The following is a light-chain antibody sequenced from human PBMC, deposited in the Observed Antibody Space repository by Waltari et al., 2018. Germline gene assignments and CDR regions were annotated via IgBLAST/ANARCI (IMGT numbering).Light chain of an antibody. CDR2: NVS. CDR3: SSYTSDYTYV. Sequence: QSALTQPASVSGSPGQSITISRTGTSSDVGGFYFGSCYQHHPAKAPKLIISNVSRRPSGVSYRFTGSKSGNRASLTISGLQAEDEATYYCSSYTSDYTYVFGTGTEVTVV. J-gene: IGLJ1*01. CDR1: SSDVGGFYF. V-gene: IGLV2-14*03.